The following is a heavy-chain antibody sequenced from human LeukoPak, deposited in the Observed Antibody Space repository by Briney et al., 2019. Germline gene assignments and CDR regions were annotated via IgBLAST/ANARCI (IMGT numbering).Heavy chain of an antibody. D-gene: IGHD2-15*01. J-gene: IGHJ4*02. V-gene: IGHV3-74*01. Sequence: GGSLRLSCAASGFTFRDYWMQWVRQAPGKGLVWVSRINNDGSDTTYADSVKGRFTISRDNAKNSLYLQMNSLRAEDTAVYYCAREGRYCSGGSCYWLFDYWGQGTLVTVSS. CDR1: GFTFRDYW. CDR3: AREGRYCSGGSCYWLFDY. CDR2: INNDGSDT.